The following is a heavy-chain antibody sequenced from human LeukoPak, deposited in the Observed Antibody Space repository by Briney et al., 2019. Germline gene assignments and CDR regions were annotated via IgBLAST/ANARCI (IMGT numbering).Heavy chain of an antibody. CDR3: AKEFGYCSGSSCYRYYYYPMDV. Sequence: GGSLRLSCAASGFTFDDYAMNWVRQLPGKGLEWISVISGDGGDTDYVDSVKGRFTISRDNSKDSLYLQMNSLRTEDTALYYCAKEFGYCSGSSCYRYYYYPMDVWGQGTTVTVSS. D-gene: IGHD2-15*01. CDR2: ISGDGGDT. J-gene: IGHJ6*02. V-gene: IGHV3-43*02. CDR1: GFTFDDYA.